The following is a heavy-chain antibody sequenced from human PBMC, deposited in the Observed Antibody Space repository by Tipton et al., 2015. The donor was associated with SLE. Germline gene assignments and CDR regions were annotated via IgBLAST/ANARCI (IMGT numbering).Heavy chain of an antibody. CDR1: GFTFSSYW. CDR3: TGGGYNLN. D-gene: IGHD5-24*01. CDR2: IKQDGSVK. Sequence: GSLRLSCASSGFTFSSYWMTWVRQAPGKGLEWVANIKQDGSVKYYGDSVKGRFTISRDNAKNSLFLQMSSLRVDDTAVYYCTGGGYNLNWGQETLVTVSS. J-gene: IGHJ4*02. V-gene: IGHV3-7*04.